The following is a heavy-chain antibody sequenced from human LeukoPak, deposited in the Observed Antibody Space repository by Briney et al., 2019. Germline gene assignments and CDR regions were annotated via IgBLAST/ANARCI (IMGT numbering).Heavy chain of an antibody. CDR3: AKGATIFEVVIISFDY. Sequence: ASLKVSCKASGYTFTSYYMHWVRQAPGQGLEWMGIINPSGGSTSYAQKFQGRVTMTRDTSTSTVYMELSSLRSEDTAVYYCAKGATIFEVVIISFDYWGQGTLVTVSS. CDR2: INPSGGST. CDR1: GYTFTSYY. D-gene: IGHD3-3*01. V-gene: IGHV1-46*01. J-gene: IGHJ4*02.